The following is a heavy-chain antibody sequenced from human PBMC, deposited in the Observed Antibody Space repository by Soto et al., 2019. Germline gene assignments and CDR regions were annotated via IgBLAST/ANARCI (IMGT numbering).Heavy chain of an antibody. V-gene: IGHV3-9*01. CDR2: ISWNSGSI. Sequence: GGSLRLSCAASGFTFDDYAMHWILQAPGKGLEWVSGISWNSGSIGYADSVKGRFTISRDNAKNSLYLQMNSLKTEDTAVYYCTTELYCSSTSCYNDAFDIWGQGTMVTVSS. CDR1: GFTFDDYA. J-gene: IGHJ3*02. D-gene: IGHD2-2*02. CDR3: TTELYCSSTSCYNDAFDI.